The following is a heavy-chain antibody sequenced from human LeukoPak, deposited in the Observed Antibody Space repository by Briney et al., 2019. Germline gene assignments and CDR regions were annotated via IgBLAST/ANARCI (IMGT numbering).Heavy chain of an antibody. CDR2: ISAYNGNT. CDR3: ARVAVVVPAARGSWFDP. J-gene: IGHJ5*02. D-gene: IGHD2-2*01. V-gene: IGHV1-18*01. CDR1: GYTFTSYG. Sequence: ASVKVSRKASGYTFTSYGISWVRQAPGQGLEWMGWISAYNGNTNYAQKLQGRVTMTTDTSTSTAYMELRSLRSDDTAVYYCARVAVVVPAARGSWFDPWGQGTLVTVSS.